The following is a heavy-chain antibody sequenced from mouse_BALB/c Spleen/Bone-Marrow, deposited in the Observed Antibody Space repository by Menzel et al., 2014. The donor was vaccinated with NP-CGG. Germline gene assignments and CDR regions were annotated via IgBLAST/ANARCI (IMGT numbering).Heavy chain of an antibody. CDR1: GYTFTSYY. Sequence: LVESGPELVKPGASVRISCKASGYTFTSYYIHWVKQRPGQGLEWIGWIYPGNVNTKYNEKFKGKATLTADKSSSTAYMQLSGLTSEDSAVYFCARDYDYDAWFAYWGQGTLVTVSA. D-gene: IGHD2-4*01. V-gene: IGHV1S56*01. CDR3: ARDYDYDAWFAY. CDR2: IYPGNVNT. J-gene: IGHJ3*01.